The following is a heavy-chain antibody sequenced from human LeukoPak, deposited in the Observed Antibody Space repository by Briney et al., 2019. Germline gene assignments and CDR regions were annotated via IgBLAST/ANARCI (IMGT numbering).Heavy chain of an antibody. CDR3: AKASLSPSSITMIRGVRSNYYYMDV. J-gene: IGHJ6*03. CDR2: ISYDGSNK. Sequence: TGGSLRLSCAASGFTFSSYGMHWVRQAPGKGLEWVAVISYDGSNKYYADSVKGRFTISRDNSKNTLYLQMNSLRAEDTAVYYCAKASLSPSSITMIRGVRSNYYYMDVWGKGTTVTISS. D-gene: IGHD3-10*01. V-gene: IGHV3-30*18. CDR1: GFTFSSYG.